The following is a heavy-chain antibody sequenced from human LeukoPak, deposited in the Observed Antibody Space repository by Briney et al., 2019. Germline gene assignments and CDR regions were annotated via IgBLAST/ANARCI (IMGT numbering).Heavy chain of an antibody. D-gene: IGHD3-10*01. Sequence: GGSLRLSCTASGFTFSSYSMNWVRQAPGQGLEWISYISSGGSTVYSADSVKGRFTVSRDNAENALFLQMNSPRVEDTAVYYCARDMRGGFSSGGADCWGQGALVTVSS. V-gene: IGHV3-48*01. CDR3: ARDMRGGFSSGGADC. J-gene: IGHJ4*02. CDR1: GFTFSSYS. CDR2: ISSGGSTV.